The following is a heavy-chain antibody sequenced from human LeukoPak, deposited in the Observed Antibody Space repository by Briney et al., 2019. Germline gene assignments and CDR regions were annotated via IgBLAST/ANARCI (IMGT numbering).Heavy chain of an antibody. CDR3: ARVRNWNYVRYYYYGMDV. J-gene: IGHJ6*02. Sequence: PGGSLRLSCAASGFTFSSYAMHWVRQAPGKGLEWVAVISYDGSNRYYADSVKGRFTISRGNSKNTLYLQMNSLRAEDTAVYYCARVRNWNYVRYYYYGMDVWGQGTTVTVSS. V-gene: IGHV3-30-3*01. CDR1: GFTFSSYA. CDR2: ISYDGSNR. D-gene: IGHD1-7*01.